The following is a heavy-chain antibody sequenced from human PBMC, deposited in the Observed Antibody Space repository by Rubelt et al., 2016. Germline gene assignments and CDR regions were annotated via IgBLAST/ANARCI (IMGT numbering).Heavy chain of an antibody. V-gene: IGHV4-39*07. J-gene: IGHJ6*02. Sequence: QLQLQESGPGLVKPSETLSLTCTVSGGSISSSSFYWAWIRQPPGKGLEWIGSIYYTGSTYFNPSLKSRVPISIGTSKDQFSLKLSSVTAADTAVYYCARDDGGPGRYFDMDVWGQGTTVTVSS. D-gene: IGHD4-23*01. CDR3: ARDDGGPGRYFDMDV. CDR2: IYYTGST. CDR1: GGSISSSSFY.